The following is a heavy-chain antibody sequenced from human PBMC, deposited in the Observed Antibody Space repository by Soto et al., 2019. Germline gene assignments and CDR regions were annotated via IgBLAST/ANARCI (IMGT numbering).Heavy chain of an antibody. J-gene: IGHJ4*02. D-gene: IGHD3-22*01. CDR3: AKGLYYDSSGYDY. Sequence: GGSLRLSCAASGFTFSSYAMIWVRQAPGKGLEWVSAISGSGGSTYYADSVKGRFTISRDNSKNTLYLQMNSLRAEDTAVYYCAKGLYYDSSGYDYWGQGTLVTVSS. CDR1: GFTFSSYA. V-gene: IGHV3-23*01. CDR2: ISGSGGST.